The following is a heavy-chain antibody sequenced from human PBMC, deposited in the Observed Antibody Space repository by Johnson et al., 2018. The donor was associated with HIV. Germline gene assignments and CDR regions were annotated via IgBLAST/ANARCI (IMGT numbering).Heavy chain of an antibody. CDR3: AVSVLTGRRPDDAFDI. CDR1: GFTFDDYA. CDR2: ISWTSGSI. D-gene: IGHD3-9*01. V-gene: IGHV3-9*01. Sequence: QLVESGGGLVQPGRSLRLSCAASGFTFDDYAMHWVRQAPGKGLEWVSGISWTSGSIGYADSVKGRFPISRDNAKNSLYLQMNSRRAEDTALYYCAVSVLTGRRPDDAFDIWGQGTMVTVSS. J-gene: IGHJ3*02.